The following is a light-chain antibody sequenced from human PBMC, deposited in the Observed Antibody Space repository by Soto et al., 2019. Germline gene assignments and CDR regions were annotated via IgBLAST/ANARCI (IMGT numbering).Light chain of an antibody. J-gene: IGKJ3*01. CDR2: IAF. CDR3: HQSYSLPFT. CDR1: QSISTY. Sequence: DIQMTQSPSSLSASVGDRVTITCRASQSISTYLNWYQQKPGRAPKVLIYIAFNLQTGVPSRFSGSGSGTDFTLTISSLQPEDFATYYCHQSYSLPFTFGPGTKLDIK. V-gene: IGKV1-39*01.